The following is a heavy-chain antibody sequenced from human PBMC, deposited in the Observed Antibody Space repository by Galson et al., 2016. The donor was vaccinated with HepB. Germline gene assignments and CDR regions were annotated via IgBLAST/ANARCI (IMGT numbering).Heavy chain of an antibody. CDR3: GKHGGFDY. CDR1: GFTFSNSG. J-gene: IGHJ4*02. V-gene: IGHV3-23*01. Sequence: SLRLSCAASGFTFSNSGMSWVRQAPGRGLEWVSGITCSGDATHYADFVKGRFTISRDNSKNTFYLYMNNLTAGDTAIYYCGKHGGFDYWGQGALVTVSS. D-gene: IGHD3-16*01. CDR2: ITCSGDAT.